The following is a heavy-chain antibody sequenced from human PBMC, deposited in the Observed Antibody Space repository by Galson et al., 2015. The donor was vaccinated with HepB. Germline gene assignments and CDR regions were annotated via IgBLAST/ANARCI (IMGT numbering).Heavy chain of an antibody. V-gene: IGHV4-39*01. D-gene: IGHD3-22*01. CDR3: ARHVPAGRGYFYFDY. Sequence: LSLTCTISGDSISSSSHYWGWIRQPPGKGLEWIGSIYYRGTTYYNPSLKSRGTVSGDTSNNQFSLKLNSVTAADTAVYYCARHVPAGRGYFYFDYWGLGSRVTVSP. CDR2: IYYRGTT. J-gene: IGHJ4*02. CDR1: GDSISSSSHY.